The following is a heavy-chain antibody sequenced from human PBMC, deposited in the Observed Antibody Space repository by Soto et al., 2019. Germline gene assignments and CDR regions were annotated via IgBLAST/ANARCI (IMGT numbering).Heavy chain of an antibody. CDR3: AIKPMYYYDSSGYPSDAFDI. Sequence: QVQLQQWGAGLLKPSETLSLTCAVYGGSFSGYYWSWIRQPPGKGLEWIGEINHSGSTNYNPSLKSRVTISVDTSKNQFSLKLSSVTAADTAVYYCAIKPMYYYDSSGYPSDAFDIWGQGTMVTVSS. J-gene: IGHJ3*02. CDR1: GGSFSGYY. D-gene: IGHD3-22*01. V-gene: IGHV4-34*01. CDR2: INHSGST.